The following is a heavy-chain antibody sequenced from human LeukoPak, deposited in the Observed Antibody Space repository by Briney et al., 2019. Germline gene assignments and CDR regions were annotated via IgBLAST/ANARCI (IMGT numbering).Heavy chain of an antibody. Sequence: GGSLRLSCAASGFTFSSYAMHWVRQAPGKGLEWLAFIQYDGINRDYAASVKGRFTVSTDKSKNTAYLQMNSLSVEDTAVYYCAKDPGLGGDRDYWGQGTLVTVSS. V-gene: IGHV3-30-3*01. CDR3: AKDPGLGGDRDY. CDR2: IQYDGINR. CDR1: GFTFSSYA. J-gene: IGHJ4*02. D-gene: IGHD2-21*02.